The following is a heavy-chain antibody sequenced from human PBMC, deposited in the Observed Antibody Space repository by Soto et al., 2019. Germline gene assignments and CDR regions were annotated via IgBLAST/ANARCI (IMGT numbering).Heavy chain of an antibody. Sequence: PGGSLRLSCAASGFTFSSYAMHWVRQAPGKGLEYVSAISSNGGSTYYANSVKGRFTISRDNSKNTLYLQMGSLRAEDMAVYYCARDACSGGSCYPSDDYYYYGMDVWGQGTTVTVSS. V-gene: IGHV3-64*01. CDR3: ARDACSGGSCYPSDDYYYYGMDV. CDR2: ISSNGGST. J-gene: IGHJ6*02. D-gene: IGHD2-15*01. CDR1: GFTFSSYA.